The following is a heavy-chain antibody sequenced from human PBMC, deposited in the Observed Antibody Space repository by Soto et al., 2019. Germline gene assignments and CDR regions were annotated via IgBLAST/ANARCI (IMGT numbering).Heavy chain of an antibody. V-gene: IGHV1-2*02. Sequence: EASVKVSCKASGYTFTGYYMHWVRQAPGQGLEWMGWINPNSGGTNYAQKFQGRVTMTRDTSISTAYMELSRLKSDDTAVYYCARARRISSSGALFDYWGQGTLVTVSS. CDR3: ARARRISSSGALFDY. J-gene: IGHJ4*02. CDR2: INPNSGGT. CDR1: GYTFTGYY. D-gene: IGHD6-6*01.